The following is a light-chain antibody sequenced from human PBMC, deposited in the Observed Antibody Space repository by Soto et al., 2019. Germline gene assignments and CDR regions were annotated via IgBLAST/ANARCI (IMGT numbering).Light chain of an antibody. CDR3: GAWDSSLMCVV. Sequence: QSVLTQPPSVSAAPGQTVTISCSGTSSNVGNNYVSSYQQLPGTSPTLLIYDNNNRPSGIPGRFSGSKSATSATLDITALQTGDEADYYCGAWDSSLMCVVFGGGTKLTVL. J-gene: IGLJ2*01. V-gene: IGLV1-51*01. CDR2: DNN. CDR1: SSNVGNNY.